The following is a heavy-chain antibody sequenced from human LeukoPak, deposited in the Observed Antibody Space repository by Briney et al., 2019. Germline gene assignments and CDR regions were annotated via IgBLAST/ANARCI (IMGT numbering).Heavy chain of an antibody. CDR3: AREAPGGSGWTYFDY. CDR2: SNHSGST. D-gene: IGHD6-19*01. J-gene: IGHJ4*02. V-gene: IGHV4-34*01. Sequence: SETLSLTCAVYGGSFSGHYWSWIRQPPGKGLEWIGESNHSGSTNYNPSLKSRVTISVDTSENHFSLKLTSVTAADTAVYYCAREAPGGSGWTYFDYWGQGSLVTVSS. CDR1: GGSFSGHY.